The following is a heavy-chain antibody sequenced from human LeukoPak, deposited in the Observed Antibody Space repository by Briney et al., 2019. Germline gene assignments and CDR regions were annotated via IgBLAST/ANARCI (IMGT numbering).Heavy chain of an antibody. Sequence: ASVKVSCKASGYTFTGYYMHWVRQAPGQGLEWMGWINPNSGGTNYAQKFQGRVTMTRDTSISTAYMELSSLRSEDTAVYHCARGGAEQWLVYYYYYMDVWGKGTTVTVSS. D-gene: IGHD6-19*01. CDR3: ARGGAEQWLVYYYYYMDV. V-gene: IGHV1-2*02. CDR1: GYTFTGYY. J-gene: IGHJ6*03. CDR2: INPNSGGT.